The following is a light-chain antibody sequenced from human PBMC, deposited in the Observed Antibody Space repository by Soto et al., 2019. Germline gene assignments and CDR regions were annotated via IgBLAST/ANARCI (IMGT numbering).Light chain of an antibody. CDR1: SSNIGAGYD. J-gene: IGLJ1*01. V-gene: IGLV1-40*01. CDR2: GNS. Sequence: QSVLTQPPSVSGAPGQRVTIFRTGSSSNIGAGYDVHWYQQLPGTAPKPLIYGNSNRPSGVPDRFSGSKSGTSASLAITGLQAEDEADYYCQSYDSSLSGYVFGTGTKLTVL. CDR3: QSYDSSLSGYV.